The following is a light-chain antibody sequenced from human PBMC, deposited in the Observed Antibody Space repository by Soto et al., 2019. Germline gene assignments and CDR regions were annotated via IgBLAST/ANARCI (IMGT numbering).Light chain of an antibody. V-gene: IGKV3-20*01. CDR2: GAS. Sequence: EIVLTQSPGTLSLSPGERATLSCRASQSVSSSYLAWYQQKPGQAPRLLIYGASIRATGIPDRVSGSGSGTDFTLTISRLEPEDFAVYFCQQYGGSPLLTFGPGTKVDIK. CDR1: QSVSSSY. CDR3: QQYGGSPLLT. J-gene: IGKJ3*01.